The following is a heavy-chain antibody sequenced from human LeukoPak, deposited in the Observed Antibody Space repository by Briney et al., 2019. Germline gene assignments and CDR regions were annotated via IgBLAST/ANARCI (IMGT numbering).Heavy chain of an antibody. CDR3: ARDEADIAVAGTSIDY. CDR1: GYTFTSYG. Sequence: ASVKVSCKASGYTFTSYGISWVRQAPGQGLEWMGWISAYNGNTNYAQKLQGRVTMTTDTSTSTAYMELRSLRSDDTAVYYCARDEADIAVAGTSIDYWGQGTLVTVSS. D-gene: IGHD6-19*01. CDR2: ISAYNGNT. V-gene: IGHV1-18*01. J-gene: IGHJ4*02.